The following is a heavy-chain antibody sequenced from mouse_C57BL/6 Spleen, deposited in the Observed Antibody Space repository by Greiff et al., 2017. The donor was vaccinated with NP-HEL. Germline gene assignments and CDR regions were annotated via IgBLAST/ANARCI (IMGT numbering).Heavy chain of an antibody. V-gene: IGHV1-53*01. CDR1: GYTFTSYW. J-gene: IGHJ4*01. CDR3: AWVDGYYVDYAMDY. D-gene: IGHD2-3*01. Sequence: QVQLQQPGTELVKPGASVKLSCKASGYTFTSYWMHWVKQRPGQGLEWIGNINPSNGGTNYNEKFKSKATLTEDKSSSTSYMQLSSLTSEDSSVYYCAWVDGYYVDYAMDYWGQGTSVTVSS. CDR2: INPSNGGT.